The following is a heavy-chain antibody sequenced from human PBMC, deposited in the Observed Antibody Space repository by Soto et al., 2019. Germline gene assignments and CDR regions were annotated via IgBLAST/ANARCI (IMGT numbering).Heavy chain of an antibody. CDR2: IIPILGIT. J-gene: IGHJ6*03. D-gene: IGHD6-19*01. Sequence: SVKVSCKASGGTFSSYTIRWVRQAPGQGLEWMGGIIPILGITNYAQKFQGRVTITEDTSTNTAYMELSSLRSEDTAVYYCATTPPGYSSGRYYYYMDVWGKGTTVTVSS. CDR1: GGTFSSYT. V-gene: IGHV1-69*10. CDR3: ATTPPGYSSGRYYYYMDV.